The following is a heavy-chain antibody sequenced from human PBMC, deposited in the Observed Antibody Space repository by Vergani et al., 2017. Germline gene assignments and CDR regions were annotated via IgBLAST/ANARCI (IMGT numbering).Heavy chain of an antibody. D-gene: IGHD2-15*01. J-gene: IGHJ4*02. Sequence: QVQLQESGPGLVKPSQTLSLTCTVSGGSINSHNYYWSWIRQPAGKGLEWIGRIHTSGSTNYNPSLKSRVTMSEDTSKNQFSLKLTSVTAADTAVYFCARGSCLGGSCYKPLFDFGGQGILDTVST. V-gene: IGHV4-61*02. CDR2: IHTSGST. CDR3: ARGSCLGGSCYKPLFDF. CDR1: GGSINSHNYY.